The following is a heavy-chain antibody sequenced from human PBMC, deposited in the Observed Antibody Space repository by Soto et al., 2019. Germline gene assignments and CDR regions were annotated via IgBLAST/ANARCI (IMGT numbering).Heavy chain of an antibody. CDR3: ARSYSSSWYYYYYGMDV. CDR1: GGSISSGDYY. D-gene: IGHD6-13*01. CDR2: IYYSGST. V-gene: IGHV4-30-4*01. Sequence: PSETLSLTCTVSGGSISSGDYYWSWIRQPPGKGLEWIGYIYYSGSTYYNPSLKSRVTISVDTSKNQFSLKLSSVTAADTAVYYCARSYSSSWYYYYYGMDVWGQGTTVTV. J-gene: IGHJ6*02.